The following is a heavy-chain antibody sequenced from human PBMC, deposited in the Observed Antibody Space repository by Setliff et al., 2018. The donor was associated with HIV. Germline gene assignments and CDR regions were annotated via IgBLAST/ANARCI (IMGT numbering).Heavy chain of an antibody. CDR1: GNMFTNNW. Sequence: GESLKISCQGLGNMFTNNWIGWVRQMPGRGLEWMGIIYPGDSDTRYSPSFEGQVTMSADKSINTAYLQWNSLKASDTAMYYCARQPTDTSGYNNWFDSWGQGTLVTVSS. CDR3: ARQPTDTSGYNNWFDS. V-gene: IGHV5-51*01. D-gene: IGHD3-3*01. J-gene: IGHJ5*01. CDR2: IYPGDSDT.